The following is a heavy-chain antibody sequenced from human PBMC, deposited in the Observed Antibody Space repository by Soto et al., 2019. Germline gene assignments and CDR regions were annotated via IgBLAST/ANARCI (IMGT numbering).Heavy chain of an antibody. CDR2: VNHSGST. Sequence: PLETLSLPCTVSGGSIISYYWSWIRQPPKKGLEWIGEVNHSGSTNYKQSLKNRDTISVHTSKHELSLKLSYVTAVYTSVYYCARGYGRNFDYWGQGTLVTVSS. V-gene: IGHV4-34*01. J-gene: IGHJ4*02. CDR1: GGSIISYY. CDR3: ARGYGRNFDY. D-gene: IGHD3-10*01.